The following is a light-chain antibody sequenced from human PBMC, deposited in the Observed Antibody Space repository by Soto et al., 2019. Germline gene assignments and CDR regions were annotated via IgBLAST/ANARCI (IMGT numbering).Light chain of an antibody. CDR2: GAS. CDR1: QSVSSN. V-gene: IGKV3-15*01. Sequence: EIVMTQSPATLSVSPGERATLSCRASQSVSSNLAWYQQKPGQAPRLLIYGASTRATGIPARFSVSGSGTEFTLTISRRQSEDFAVYNWRKYNTWFITFGQGTRFEIK. CDR3: RKYNTWFIT. J-gene: IGKJ5*01.